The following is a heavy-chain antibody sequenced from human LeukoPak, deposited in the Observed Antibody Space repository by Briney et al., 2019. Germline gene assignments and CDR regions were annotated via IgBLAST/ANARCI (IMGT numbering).Heavy chain of an antibody. J-gene: IGHJ3*02. CDR3: ATSWSQDAFDI. CDR1: GGTFSSYA. D-gene: IGHD1-1*01. V-gene: IGHV1-69*13. CDR2: IIPIFGTA. Sequence: VASVKVSCKASGGTFSSYAISWVRQAPGQGLEWMGGIIPIFGTANYAQKFQGRVTITADESTSTAYMELSSLRSEDTAVYYCATSWSQDAFDIWGQGTMVTVSS.